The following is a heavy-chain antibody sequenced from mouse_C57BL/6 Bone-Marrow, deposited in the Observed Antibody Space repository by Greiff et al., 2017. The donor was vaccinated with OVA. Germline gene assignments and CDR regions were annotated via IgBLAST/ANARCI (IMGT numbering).Heavy chain of an antibody. D-gene: IGHD1-2*01. J-gene: IGHJ3*01. Sequence: VQLQQPGAELVKPGASVKLSCKASGYTFTSYWMHWVKQRPGQGLEWIGMIHPNSGSTNYNEKFKSKATLTVDKSSSTAYMHLSSLTSEDSAVYYCARSAFLRPAWFAYWGQGTLVTVSA. V-gene: IGHV1-64*01. CDR3: ARSAFLRPAWFAY. CDR2: IHPNSGST. CDR1: GYTFTSYW.